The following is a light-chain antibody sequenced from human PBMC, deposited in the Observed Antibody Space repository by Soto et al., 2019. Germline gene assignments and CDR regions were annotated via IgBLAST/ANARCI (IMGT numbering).Light chain of an antibody. CDR2: GAS. CDR3: QQYHNWPPQYT. CDR1: QSVASN. J-gene: IGKJ2*01. V-gene: IGKV3-15*01. Sequence: EIVMTQSPASLSVSPGDGATLSCRASQSVASNVAWYQQKPGQGPRLLIHGASTRAVGVPARFSGSGSGTDFNLTISNLQSQYSAVYYCQQYHNWPPQYTFGQGTKRQIK.